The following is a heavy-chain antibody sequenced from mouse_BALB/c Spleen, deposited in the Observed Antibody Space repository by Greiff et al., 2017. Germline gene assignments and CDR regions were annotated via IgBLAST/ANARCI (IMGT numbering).Heavy chain of an antibody. CDR3: TRIYDGYRNYFDY. CDR1: GFTFSNYW. D-gene: IGHD2-3*01. Sequence: EVQGVESGGGLVQPGGSMKLSCVASGFTFSNYWMNWVRQSPEKGLEWVAEIRLKSNNYATHYAESVKGRFTISRDDSKSSVYLQMNNLRAEDTGIYYCTRIYDGYRNYFDYWGQGTTLTVSS. V-gene: IGHV6-6*02. J-gene: IGHJ2*01. CDR2: IRLKSNNYAT.